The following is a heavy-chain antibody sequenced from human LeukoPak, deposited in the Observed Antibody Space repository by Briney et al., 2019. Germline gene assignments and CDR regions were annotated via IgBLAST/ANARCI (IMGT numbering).Heavy chain of an antibody. J-gene: IGHJ4*02. D-gene: IGHD2-21*02. Sequence: ASVKVSCKASGYTFTSYYMHWVRQAPGQGLEWMGIINPSGGSTSYAQKFQGRVTMTRDTSISTAYMELSRLRSDDTAVYYCARGPPFVVVTAHFDYWGQGTLVTVSS. CDR3: ARGPPFVVVTAHFDY. CDR1: GYTFTSYY. V-gene: IGHV1-46*01. CDR2: INPSGGST.